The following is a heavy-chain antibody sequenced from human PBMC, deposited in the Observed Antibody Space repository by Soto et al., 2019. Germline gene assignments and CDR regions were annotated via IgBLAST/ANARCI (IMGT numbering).Heavy chain of an antibody. J-gene: IGHJ3*02. D-gene: IGHD5-18*01. CDR3: ARRYSSTFDI. CDR1: GFTFSSYW. V-gene: IGHV3-7*03. CDR2: IKQEGSEK. Sequence: GGPLRLSCAASGFTFSSYWMSWVRQAPGKGLEWVANIKQEGSEKYYMDSVKGRFTISRDNAKNSLYLQMISLRVDDTAVYYCARRYSSTFDIWGQGTMVTVSS.